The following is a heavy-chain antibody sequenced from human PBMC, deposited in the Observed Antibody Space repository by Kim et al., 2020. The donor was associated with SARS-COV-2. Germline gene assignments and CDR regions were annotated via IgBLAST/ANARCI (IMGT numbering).Heavy chain of an antibody. CDR3: AAGISRRGTDV. CDR2: T. D-gene: IGHD3-3*02. Sequence: TNYAQKFQERVTITRDMSTSTAYMELSSLRSEDTAVYYCAAGISRRGTDVWGQGTTVTVSS. V-gene: IGHV1-58*01. J-gene: IGHJ6*02.